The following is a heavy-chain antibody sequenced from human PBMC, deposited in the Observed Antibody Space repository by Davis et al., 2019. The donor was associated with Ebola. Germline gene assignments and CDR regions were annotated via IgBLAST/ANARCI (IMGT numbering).Heavy chain of an antibody. J-gene: IGHJ6*02. CDR1: GYTFTSYD. CDR2: MNPNGGNT. Sequence: ASVKVSCKASGYTFTSYDINWVRQATGQGLEWMGWMNPNGGNTGYAQKFQGRVTMTRNTSISTAYMELSSLRSEDTAVYYCARGLNEVLRYYYYGMDVWGQGTTVTVSS. D-gene: IGHD2-8*02. V-gene: IGHV1-8*01. CDR3: ARGLNEVLRYYYYGMDV.